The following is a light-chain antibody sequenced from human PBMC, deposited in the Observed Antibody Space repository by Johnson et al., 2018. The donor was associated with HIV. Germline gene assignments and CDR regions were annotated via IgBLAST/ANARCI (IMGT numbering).Light chain of an antibody. CDR1: SSNIGNNY. CDR2: ENN. Sequence: QSVLTQPPSVSAATGQKVTISCSGSSSNIGNNYVSWYQQLPGTAPKLLIHENNRRPSGIPDRFSGSKSGSLATLGITGLQTGDEADYYCGTWDSSLSAGVFGTGTKVTVL. V-gene: IGLV1-51*02. J-gene: IGLJ1*01. CDR3: GTWDSSLSAGV.